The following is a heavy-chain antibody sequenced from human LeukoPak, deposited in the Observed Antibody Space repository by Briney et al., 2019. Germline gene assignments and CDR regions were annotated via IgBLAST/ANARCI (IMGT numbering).Heavy chain of an antibody. CDR3: AKDHQGCTSCYTGLDY. J-gene: IGHJ4*02. D-gene: IGHD2-2*02. CDR2: IWYDGSNK. V-gene: IGHV3-33*06. CDR1: GFTFSSYG. Sequence: PGRSLRLSCAASGFTFSSYGMHWVRQAPGKGLEWVAVIWYDGSNKYYADSVKGRFTISRDNSKNTLYLQMNSLRAEDTAVYYCAKDHQGCTSCYTGLDYWGQGTLVTVSS.